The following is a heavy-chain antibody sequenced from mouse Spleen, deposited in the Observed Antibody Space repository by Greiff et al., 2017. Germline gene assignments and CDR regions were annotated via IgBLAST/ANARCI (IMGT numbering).Heavy chain of an antibody. Sequence: VQLQQSGAELVRPGSSVKLSCKASGYTFTSYWMHWVKQRPIQGLEWIGNIDPSDSETHYNQKFKDKATLTVDKSSSTAYMQLSSLTSEDSAVYYCARSYRYDGFAYWGQGTLVTVSA. CDR1: GYTFTSYW. CDR2: IDPSDSET. J-gene: IGHJ3*01. D-gene: IGHD2-14*01. V-gene: IGHV1-52*01. CDR3: ARSYRYDGFAY.